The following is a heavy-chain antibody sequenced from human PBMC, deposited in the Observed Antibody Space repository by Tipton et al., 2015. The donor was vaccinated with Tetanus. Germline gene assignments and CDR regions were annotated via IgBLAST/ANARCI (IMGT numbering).Heavy chain of an antibody. CDR1: GGSVRSTNSY. CDR2: IYYSGTT. J-gene: IGHJ6*03. Sequence: TLSLTCTVSGGSVRSTNSYWSWLRQPPGKGLEWIGYIYYSGTTKYNPSLKSRVTMSVDTSKNQFSLKLSSVTAADTAVYYCARESSYYMDVWGKGTTVTVSS. V-gene: IGHV4-61*01. D-gene: IGHD3-16*02. CDR3: ARESSYYMDV.